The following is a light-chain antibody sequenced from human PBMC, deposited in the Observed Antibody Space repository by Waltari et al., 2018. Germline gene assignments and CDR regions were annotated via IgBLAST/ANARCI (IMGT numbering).Light chain of an antibody. V-gene: IGLV1-51*01. CDR3: ATWDNSLTAVV. CDR2: DNN. CDR1: SSNFGTHF. Sequence: QSVLTQPPSVSAAPGQKVTLSCSGSSSNFGTHFVSWYHQLPGATPKLLIYDNNKRPSGIPDRFSASKSGTSATLDITGLQIGDEADYYCATWDNSLTAVVFGGGTKLTVL. J-gene: IGLJ2*01.